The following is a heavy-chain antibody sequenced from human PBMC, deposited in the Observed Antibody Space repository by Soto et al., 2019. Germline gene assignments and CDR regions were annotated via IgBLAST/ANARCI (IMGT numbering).Heavy chain of an antibody. J-gene: IGHJ5*02. Sequence: SGPTLVNPTQTLTLTCTFSGFSLSASGVGVGWIRQPPGKALEWLASIYWDDDKRYSPSLNNRLTVTKDTSKNQVVLTMTNMDTVDTATYYCAYRLSVLFCSGGTCYSNWFDPWGQGTLVTVSS. D-gene: IGHD2-15*01. CDR3: AYRLSVLFCSGGTCYSNWFDP. V-gene: IGHV2-5*02. CDR2: IYWDDDK. CDR1: GFSLSASGVG.